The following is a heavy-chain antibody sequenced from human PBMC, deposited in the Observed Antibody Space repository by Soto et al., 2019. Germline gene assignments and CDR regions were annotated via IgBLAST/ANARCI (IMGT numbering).Heavy chain of an antibody. D-gene: IGHD1-26*01. V-gene: IGHV3-7*03. CDR1: GFTFRNSW. J-gene: IGHJ4*02. CDR2: INTDGSRK. Sequence: SLRLSCAASGFTFRNSWMTWVRQLPGNRLERVALINTDGSRKDYLDSVKGRFAISRDNAMESLYLQMDSLRVEDTAIYFCARDPYWGALDYWGRGTLVTVSS. CDR3: ARDPYWGALDY.